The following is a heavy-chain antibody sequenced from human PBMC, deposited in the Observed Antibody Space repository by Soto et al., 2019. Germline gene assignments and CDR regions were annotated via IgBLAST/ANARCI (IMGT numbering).Heavy chain of an antibody. J-gene: IGHJ3*02. CDR2: IYHSGSA. Sequence: QVQLQESGPGLVKPSGTLSLTCAVSGGSVSSSNWWSWVRQSPGKGLEWMGEIYHSGSAHYNPSHNSRATIALDKSKNQSSLRPTAVTPAATAAYYCAGAPGVVVSADDALDTWGPGTRVSVSS. V-gene: IGHV4-4*02. D-gene: IGHD2-21*02. CDR3: AGAPGVVVSADDALDT. CDR1: GGSVSSSNW.